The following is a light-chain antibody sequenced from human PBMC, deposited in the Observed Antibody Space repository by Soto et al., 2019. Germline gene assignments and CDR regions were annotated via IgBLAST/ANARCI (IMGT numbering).Light chain of an antibody. V-gene: IGLV1-40*01. CDR3: QSYDSRLSGYV. CDR1: SSNIGAGYD. J-gene: IGLJ1*01. Sequence: QSVLTQPPSVSGAPGQRVTISCTGSSSNIGAGYDVHWYQHLPGTAPELLIYDNNNRPSGVPDRFSGSKSGTSASLAITGLQAEDEANYFCQSYDSRLSGYVFGTGTKVTVL. CDR2: DNN.